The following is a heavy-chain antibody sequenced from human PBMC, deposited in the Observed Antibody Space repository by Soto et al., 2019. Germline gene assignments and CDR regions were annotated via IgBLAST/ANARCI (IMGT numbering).Heavy chain of an antibody. D-gene: IGHD3-16*01. J-gene: IGHJ4*02. CDR1: GFSLTSRPVG. CDR2: IYWDDDK. Sequence: QITLKESGPTLVKPTQTLTLTCTFSGFSLTSRPVGVGWVRQPPGKALEWLAFIYWDDDKRYSPSLRSTLTVTKXXSXHXXVLTLTNMDPVDTATYYCAHRRNYDGSWNEGVFDYWGQGILVTVSS. CDR3: AHRRNYDGSWNEGVFDY. V-gene: IGHV2-5*02.